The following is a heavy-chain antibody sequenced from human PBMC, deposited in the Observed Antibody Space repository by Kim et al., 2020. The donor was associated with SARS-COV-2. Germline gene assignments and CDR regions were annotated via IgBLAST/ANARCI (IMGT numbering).Heavy chain of an antibody. J-gene: IGHJ4*02. CDR2: TYYSGNT. D-gene: IGHD3-16*02. V-gene: IGHV4-59*01. CDR1: GGSISGYH. CDR3: ARGTYDYVWGSYRFVY. Sequence: SETLSLTRTVSGGSISGYHWSWIRQSPGRGLEWIGYTYYSGNTNYSPSLKSRVTISIDTSKNQFSLKLRSVTAADTAVYYCARGTYDYVWGSYRFVYWGQGTLVTVSS.